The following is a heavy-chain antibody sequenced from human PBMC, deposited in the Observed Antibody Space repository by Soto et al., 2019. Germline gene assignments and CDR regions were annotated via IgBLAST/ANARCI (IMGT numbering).Heavy chain of an antibody. CDR3: IYSPAASYIDS. J-gene: IGHJ4*02. Sequence: QITLKESGPTLVKPTQTLTLTCTFSGFSLTTSGVGVGWIRQPPGKALEWLALIYWDDDKRYSPSLKNRLTISKVTSKNQVVLTVANMDPVDTGTYYCIYSPAASYIDSWGQGTLVTVSS. CDR1: GFSLTTSGVG. CDR2: IYWDDDK. D-gene: IGHD2-2*01. V-gene: IGHV2-5*02.